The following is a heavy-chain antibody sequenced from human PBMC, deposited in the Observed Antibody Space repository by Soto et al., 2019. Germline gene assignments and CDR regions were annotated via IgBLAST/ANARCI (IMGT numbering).Heavy chain of an antibody. CDR1: GSTFTGYA. CDR2: ISGGGGST. J-gene: IGHJ4*02. Sequence: GGSLRLSCAASGSTFTGYAMSWVRQAPGKGLEWVSAISGGGGSTHYADSVKGRFTISRDNSKNTLYLQMNSLRAEDTAVYYCAKCSGGSCYQFDYWGQGTLVTVSS. CDR3: AKCSGGSCYQFDY. V-gene: IGHV3-23*01. D-gene: IGHD2-15*01.